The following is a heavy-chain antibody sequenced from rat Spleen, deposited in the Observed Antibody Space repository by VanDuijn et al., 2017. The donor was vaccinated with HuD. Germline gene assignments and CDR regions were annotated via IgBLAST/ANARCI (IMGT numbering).Heavy chain of an antibody. V-gene: IGHV2-41*01. CDR2: IWHTGGT. D-gene: IGHD1-9*01. CDR3: ATQGTTGIPFDY. J-gene: IGHJ2*01. CDR1: GFSLTSYN. Sequence: QVQLRESGPGLVQPSQTLSLTCTVAGFSLTSYNVHWVRQPPGKGLEWMGVIWHTGGTRYNSALKSRRSISRDTSKSQVFLKMNSLQTEDTATYYCATQGTTGIPFDYWGQGVMVTVSS.